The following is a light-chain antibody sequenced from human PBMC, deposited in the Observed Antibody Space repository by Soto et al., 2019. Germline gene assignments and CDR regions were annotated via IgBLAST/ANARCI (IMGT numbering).Light chain of an antibody. CDR3: QQYNNWPRT. V-gene: IGKV3-15*01. CDR1: QSVITN. J-gene: IGKJ1*01. CDR2: DAS. Sequence: EVGLTQSPGTLPLSPGERATLSCRASQSVITNLAWYQQKPGQAPRLLIYDASKRATGIPARFSGSGSGTEFTLTISSLQSEYFAVYYCQQYNNWPRTFGQGTKVDIK.